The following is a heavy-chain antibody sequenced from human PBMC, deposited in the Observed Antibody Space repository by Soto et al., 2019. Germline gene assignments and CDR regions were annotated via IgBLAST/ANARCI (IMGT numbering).Heavy chain of an antibody. J-gene: IGHJ6*02. CDR3: SRRQPYYDMLTGYLDYYYSFAMDT. CDR1: GFTFSSYG. D-gene: IGHD3-9*01. Sequence: GGSLRLSCAASGFTFSSYGRPWVRQAPGKGLEWVAVIWYDGSNKYYADSVKGRFTSSRDNSKNTLYLQMNSLRAEERAVYYCSRRQPYYDMLTGYLDYYYSFAMDTWGQGTTVTVSS. CDR2: IWYDGSNK. V-gene: IGHV3-33*01.